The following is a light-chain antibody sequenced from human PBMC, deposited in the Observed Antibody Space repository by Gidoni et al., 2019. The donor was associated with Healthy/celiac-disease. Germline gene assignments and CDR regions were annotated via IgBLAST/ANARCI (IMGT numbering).Light chain of an antibody. CDR3: KQYGRSPLT. CDR1: QSVSSSY. Sequence: EIVLTQSPGTLSLSPGERATLSCRSSQSVSSSYLDWYQQKPGQAPRLLIYGASSRATGIPDRFSGSGSGTDFTLTISRLEPEDFAVYYCKQYGRSPLTFGGGTKVEIK. V-gene: IGKV3-20*01. J-gene: IGKJ4*01. CDR2: GAS.